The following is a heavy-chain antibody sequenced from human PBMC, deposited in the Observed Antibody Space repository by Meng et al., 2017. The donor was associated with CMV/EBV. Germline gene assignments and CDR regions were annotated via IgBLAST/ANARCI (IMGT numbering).Heavy chain of an antibody. V-gene: IGHV3-48*01. D-gene: IGHD5-12*01. Sequence: GGSLRLSCAASGFTFSSYSMNWVRQAPGKGLEWVSYISSSSSTIYYADSVKGRFTISRDNGKNLLFLQMNSLRAEDSAVYYCVRDVGGRGYSADWGQGTLVTVSS. CDR3: VRDVGGRGYSAD. CDR1: GFTFSSYS. CDR2: ISSSSSTI. J-gene: IGHJ1*01.